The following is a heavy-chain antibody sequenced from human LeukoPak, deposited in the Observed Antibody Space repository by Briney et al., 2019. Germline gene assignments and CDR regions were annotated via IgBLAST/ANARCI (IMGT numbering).Heavy chain of an antibody. CDR2: IKHDGSVK. Sequence: GGSLRLSCAASGFTFSSYWMNWARQAPGKGLEWVASIKHDGSVKYYVDSVRGRFTISRDNTMNSLYLQMSSLRAEDTAVYYCATDRGWRTSGYYLYHFEYWGQGTLVTYSS. CDR3: ATDRGWRTSGYYLYHFEY. V-gene: IGHV3-7*01. J-gene: IGHJ4*02. CDR1: GFTFSSYW. D-gene: IGHD3-3*01.